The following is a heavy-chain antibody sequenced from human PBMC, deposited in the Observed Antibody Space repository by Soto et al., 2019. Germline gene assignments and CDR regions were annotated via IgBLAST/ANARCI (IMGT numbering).Heavy chain of an antibody. CDR3: ARQYYDILTGVYYYYYMDV. CDR1: GGSISSYY. CDR2: IYYSGST. J-gene: IGHJ6*03. V-gene: IGHV4-59*01. Sequence: SETLSLTCTVSGGSISSYYWSWIRQPPGKGLEWIGYIYYSGSTNYNPSLKSRVTISVDTSKNQFSLKLSSVTAADTAVYYCARQYYDILTGVYYYYYMDVWGKGTTVTVSS. D-gene: IGHD3-9*01.